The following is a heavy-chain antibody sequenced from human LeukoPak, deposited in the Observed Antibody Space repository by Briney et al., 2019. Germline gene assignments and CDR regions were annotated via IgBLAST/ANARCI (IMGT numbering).Heavy chain of an antibody. D-gene: IGHD2-21*01. CDR2: IYPVDSDT. J-gene: IGHJ3*01. V-gene: IGHV5-51*01. Sequence: GESLKISCNGSGYKFSISWIGWVRPMPGKGLEWMGIIYPVDSDTRYSPSFRGQVTFSADKSISTAYLQWSSLKASDTAMYYCARPSAYGEDAFDVWGQGTMVTVS. CDR3: ARPSAYGEDAFDV. CDR1: GYKFSISW.